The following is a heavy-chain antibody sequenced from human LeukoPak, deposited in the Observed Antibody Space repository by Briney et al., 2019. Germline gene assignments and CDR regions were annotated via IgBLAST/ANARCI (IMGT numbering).Heavy chain of an antibody. V-gene: IGHV4-59*05. J-gene: IGHJ4*02. D-gene: IGHD3-3*01. CDR2: IYYSGST. CDR3: ARVDDFGTDY. Sequence: PSETLSLTCTVSGGSISSYYWSWIRQPPGKGLEWIGSIYYSGSTYYNPSLKSRVTISVDTSKNQFSLKLSSVTAADTAVYYCARVDDFGTDYWGQGTLVTVSS. CDR1: GGSISSYY.